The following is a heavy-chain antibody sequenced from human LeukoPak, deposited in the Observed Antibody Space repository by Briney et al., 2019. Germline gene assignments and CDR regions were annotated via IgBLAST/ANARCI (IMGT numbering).Heavy chain of an antibody. V-gene: IGHV4-59*01. D-gene: IGHD2-2*01. CDR3: ARDSSAKFDY. Sequence: SETLSLTCTVSGDSITVYYWIWVRQPPGKGLEWIWHIYSSERTDYNPSLKSRVSISVDTSSNHFSLKLNSVPAADPAVYYCARDSSAKFDYWGQGILVTVSS. J-gene: IGHJ4*02. CDR2: IYSSERT. CDR1: GDSITVYY.